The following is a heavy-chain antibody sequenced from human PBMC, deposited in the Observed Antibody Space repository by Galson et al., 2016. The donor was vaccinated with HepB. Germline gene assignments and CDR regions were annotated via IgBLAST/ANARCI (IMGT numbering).Heavy chain of an antibody. CDR1: GFTFSSYV. D-gene: IGHD6-19*01. V-gene: IGHV3-23*01. CDR3: VKDYKVRSDWSFY. Sequence: SLRLSCAASGFTFSSYVMSWFRQAPGKGLEWVSGIIENSGSTYYADSVKGRFTITRDNSKNTLYLQMNSLRAEDTAVYYCVKDYKVRSDWSFYWGQGTLVTVSS. CDR2: IIENSGST. J-gene: IGHJ4*02.